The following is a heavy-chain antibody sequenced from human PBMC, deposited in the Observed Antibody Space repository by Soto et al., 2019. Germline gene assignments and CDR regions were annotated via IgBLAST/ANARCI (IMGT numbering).Heavy chain of an antibody. CDR2: ISYDGSNK. D-gene: IGHD3-10*01. V-gene: IGHV3-30-3*01. Sequence: QVQLVESGGGVVQPGRSLRLSCAASGFTFSSYAMHWVRQAPGKGLEWVAVISYDGSNKYYADSVKGRFTISRDNSKNTLYLQMNSLRAEDTAVYYCARELSTMIRAYNWGQGTLVTVSS. CDR3: ARELSTMIRAYN. J-gene: IGHJ4*02. CDR1: GFTFSSYA.